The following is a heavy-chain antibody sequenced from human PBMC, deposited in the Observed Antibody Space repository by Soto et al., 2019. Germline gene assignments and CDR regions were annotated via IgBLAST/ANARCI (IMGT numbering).Heavy chain of an antibody. CDR1: GFTFSSYG. V-gene: IGHV3-33*01. CDR3: ARDSRRTGRGRGDFDY. Sequence: PGGSLRLSCAASGFTFSSYGMHWVRQAPGKGLEWEAVIWYDGSNKYYADSVKGRFTISRDNSKNTLYLQMNSLRAEDTAVYYCARDSRRTGRGRGDFDYWGQGTLVTVSS. CDR2: IWYDGSNK. J-gene: IGHJ4*02.